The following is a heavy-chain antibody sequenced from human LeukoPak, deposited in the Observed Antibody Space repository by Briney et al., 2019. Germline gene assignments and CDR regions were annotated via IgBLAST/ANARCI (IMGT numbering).Heavy chain of an antibody. Sequence: GGSLRLSCAASGFAFSSYNMNWVRQAPGKGLEWVANIKQDGSEKYYVDSVKGRFTISRDNAKNSLYLQMNGLRAEDTAVYYCARVGLVHDAFDIWGQGTMVTVSS. J-gene: IGHJ3*02. CDR1: GFAFSSYN. V-gene: IGHV3-7*03. D-gene: IGHD2-2*01. CDR2: IKQDGSEK. CDR3: ARVGLVHDAFDI.